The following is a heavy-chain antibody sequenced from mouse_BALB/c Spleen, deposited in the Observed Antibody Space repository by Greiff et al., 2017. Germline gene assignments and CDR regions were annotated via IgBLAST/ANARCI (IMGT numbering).Heavy chain of an antibody. CDR2: IDPYYGDT. CDR1: GYSFTGYN. CDR3: ARGVFRNPYCFDY. V-gene: IGHV1-39*01. Sequence: EVKLMESGPELVKPGASVKISCKASGYSFTGYNMNWVKQSTGKSLEWIGDIDPYYGDTSYNQKFKGKATLTVDKSSSTAYMQLKSLTSEDSAVYYCARGVFRNPYCFDYWGQGTTVTVS. J-gene: IGHJ2*01.